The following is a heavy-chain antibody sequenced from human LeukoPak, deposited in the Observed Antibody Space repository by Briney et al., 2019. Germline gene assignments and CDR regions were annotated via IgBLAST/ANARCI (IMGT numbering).Heavy chain of an antibody. J-gene: IGHJ4*02. CDR3: ARGLVQAAIQFGY. CDR2: IYHSGST. D-gene: IGHD2-2*01. CDR1: GGSISSGGYY. V-gene: IGHV4-30-2*01. Sequence: SETLSLTCTVSGGSISSGGYYWSWIRQPPGKGLKWIGYIYHSGSTYYNPSLKSRVTIAVDRSKNQFSLKLSSVTAADTAVYYCARGLVQAAIQFGYWGQRTRVTVSS.